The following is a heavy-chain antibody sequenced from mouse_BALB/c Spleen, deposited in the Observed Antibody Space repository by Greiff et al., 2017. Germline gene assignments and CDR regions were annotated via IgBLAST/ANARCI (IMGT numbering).Heavy chain of an antibody. V-gene: IGHV5-4*02. CDR1: GFTFSDYY. Sequence: EVQLQQSGGGLVKPGGSLKLSCAASGFTFSDYYMYWVRQTPEKRLEWVATISDGGSYTYYPDSVKGRFTISRDNAKNNLYLQMSSLKSEDTAMYYCARRYDVPYAMDYWGQGTSVTVSS. J-gene: IGHJ4*01. CDR3: ARRYDVPYAMDY. D-gene: IGHD2-14*01. CDR2: ISDGGSYT.